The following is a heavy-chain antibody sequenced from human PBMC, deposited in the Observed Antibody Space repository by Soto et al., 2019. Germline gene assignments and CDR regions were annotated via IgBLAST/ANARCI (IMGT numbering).Heavy chain of an antibody. CDR3: ARVADCTYSSNCNGRAAFDM. CDR1: GFTLSSHW. Sequence: EVQLVESGGGLAQPGGSLRLSCAASGFTLSSHWMHWVRQAPGKGPVWVSRINRDGSTINYDDSVRGRYTISRDNAKNTLSLQMNSLRAEDTAVYYCARVADCTYSSNCNGRAAFDMWGQGTKVTVSS. CDR2: INRDGSTI. V-gene: IGHV3-74*01. J-gene: IGHJ3*02. D-gene: IGHD6-13*01.